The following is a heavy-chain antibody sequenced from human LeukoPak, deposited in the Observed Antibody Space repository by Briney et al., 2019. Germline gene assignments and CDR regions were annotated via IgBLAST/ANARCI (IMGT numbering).Heavy chain of an antibody. D-gene: IGHD3-3*01. CDR3: ARDRSGYANDAFDF. Sequence: PGGSLRLSCAASEFSFSSYGIHWVRQAPGKGLEWVTFISYDGTNTYYADSVKGRFTISRDNSKNTMFLQMNSLRAEDTAVYHCARDRSGYANDAFDFWGQGTMVTVSS. CDR2: ISYDGTNT. V-gene: IGHV3-30*03. CDR1: EFSFSSYG. J-gene: IGHJ3*01.